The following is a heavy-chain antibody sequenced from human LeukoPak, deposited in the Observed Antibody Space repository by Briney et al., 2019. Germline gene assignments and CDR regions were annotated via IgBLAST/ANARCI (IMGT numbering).Heavy chain of an antibody. D-gene: IGHD6-19*01. CDR1: GFTFSRYA. CDR3: ARTDISGWSRPLDC. J-gene: IGHJ4*02. V-gene: IGHV3-30-3*01. Sequence: GGSLRLSCAASGFTFSRYALHWVRQAPGKGLEWVAVISSDGSNKYYASSVEGRFTISRDNYNNTLLLQMNSLRAEDTAVYYCARTDISGWSRPLDCWGQGTLVTVSS. CDR2: ISSDGSNK.